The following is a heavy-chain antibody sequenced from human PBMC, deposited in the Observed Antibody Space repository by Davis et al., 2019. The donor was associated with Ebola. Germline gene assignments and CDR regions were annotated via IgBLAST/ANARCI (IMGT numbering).Heavy chain of an antibody. Sequence: SETLSLTCTVSGGSITSSSYYWGWIRQPPGKGLEWIGSIFYSGNTNYNPPLKSRVTIFVDTSKNQFSLKLSSVTAADTAVYYCARDTGMVREYYFDYWGQGTLVTVSS. CDR2: IFYSGNT. V-gene: IGHV4-39*02. D-gene: IGHD3-10*01. J-gene: IGHJ4*02. CDR1: GGSITSSSYY. CDR3: ARDTGMVREYYFDY.